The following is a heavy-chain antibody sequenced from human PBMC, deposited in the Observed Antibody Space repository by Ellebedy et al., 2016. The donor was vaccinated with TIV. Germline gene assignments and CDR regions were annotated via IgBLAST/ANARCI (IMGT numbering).Heavy chain of an antibody. CDR2: INPNSGGT. CDR1: GYTFTGYY. CDR3: ATGYSSGWYFPSTY. D-gene: IGHD6-13*01. J-gene: IGHJ4*02. V-gene: IGHV1-2*02. Sequence: ASVKVSCKASGYTFTGYYMHWVRQAPGQGLEWMGWINPNSGGTNYAQKFQGRVTMTRDTSISTAYMELSRLRSDDTAVYYCATGYSSGWYFPSTYWGQGTLVTVPS.